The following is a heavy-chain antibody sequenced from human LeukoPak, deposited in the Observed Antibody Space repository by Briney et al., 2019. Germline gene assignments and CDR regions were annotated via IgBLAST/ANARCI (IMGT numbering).Heavy chain of an antibody. D-gene: IGHD4-17*01. CDR1: GFTFSSYG. CDR3: AKDLRTVTTYYYYGMDV. CDR2: ISYDGSNK. Sequence: GGSLRLSCAASGFTFSSYGMHWVRQAPGKGLEWVAVISYDGSNKYYADSVKGRFTISRDNSKNTLYLQMNSLRAEDTAVYYCAKDLRTVTTYYYYGMDVWGQGTTVTVSS. V-gene: IGHV3-30*18. J-gene: IGHJ6*02.